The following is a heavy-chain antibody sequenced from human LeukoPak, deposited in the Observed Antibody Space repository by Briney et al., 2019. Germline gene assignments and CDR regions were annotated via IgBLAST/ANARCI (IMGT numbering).Heavy chain of an antibody. Sequence: GGSLRLSCAASGFVFSSYGMHWVRQAPGKGLKWVAFIRYDGSNKYYVDSVRGRFTISRDNSKNTLYLQMNSLRAEDTAVYYCAKDLGGDRTRPHFDYWGQGTLVTVSS. J-gene: IGHJ4*02. CDR1: GFVFSSYG. V-gene: IGHV3-30*02. CDR2: IRYDGSNK. CDR3: AKDLGGDRTRPHFDY. D-gene: IGHD1-1*01.